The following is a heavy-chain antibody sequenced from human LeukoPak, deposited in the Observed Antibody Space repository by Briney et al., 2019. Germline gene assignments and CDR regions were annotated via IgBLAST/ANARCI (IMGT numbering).Heavy chain of an antibody. V-gene: IGHV4-59*01. CDR1: GGSISSYY. J-gene: IGHJ3*02. CDR2: IYYSGST. D-gene: IGHD3-10*01. Sequence: PSETLSLTCTVSGGSISSYYWSWIRQPPGKGLEWIGYIYYSGSTSYTPYLKSRVTISVDTSKNQFSRKLSSVTAADTAVYSCARRTGSGSYYKQLLAFDIWGQGTMVTVSS. CDR3: ARRTGSGSYYKQLLAFDI.